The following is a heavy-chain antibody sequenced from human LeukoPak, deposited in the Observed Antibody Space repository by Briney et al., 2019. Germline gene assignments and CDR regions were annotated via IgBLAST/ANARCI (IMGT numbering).Heavy chain of an antibody. CDR1: GGSIGSDDYF. J-gene: IGHJ6*02. Sequence: SETLSLTCTVSGGSIGSDDYFWTWIRQPPEKGLEWLGYVYYSGTTNYNPSFKGRVTISMDTPLNQFSLKMRSVTAADTAVYYCARGSSYFAVDVWGQGTTVTVS. D-gene: IGHD3-10*01. CDR3: ARGSSYFAVDV. V-gene: IGHV4-30-4*01. CDR2: VYYSGTT.